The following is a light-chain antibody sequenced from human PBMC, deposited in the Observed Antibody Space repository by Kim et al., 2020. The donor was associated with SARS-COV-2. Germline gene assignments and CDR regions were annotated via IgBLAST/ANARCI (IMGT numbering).Light chain of an antibody. CDR2: AAS. CDR3: QQSYSTPNR. V-gene: IGKV1-39*01. CDR1: QSISSY. Sequence: DIQMTQSPSSLSASVGDRVTITCRASQSISSYLNWYQQKPGKAPKLLIYAASSLQSGVPSRFSGSGSGTDFTLTISSLQPEDFATYYCQQSYSTPNRFGQGTKLEI. J-gene: IGKJ2*03.